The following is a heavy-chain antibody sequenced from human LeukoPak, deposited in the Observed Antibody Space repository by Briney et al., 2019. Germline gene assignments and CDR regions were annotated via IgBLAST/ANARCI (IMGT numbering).Heavy chain of an antibody. V-gene: IGHV1-69*04. CDR1: GGTFSSYA. D-gene: IGHD3-10*01. CDR3: AGIRMAYYYGSGSYSPDESLDY. CDR2: IIPILGIA. J-gene: IGHJ4*02. Sequence: SVKVSCKASGGTFSSYAISWVRQAPGQGLEWMGRIIPILGIANYAQKFQGRVTITADKSTSTAYMELSSLRSEDTAVYYCAGIRMAYYYGSGSYSPDESLDYWGQGTLVTVSS.